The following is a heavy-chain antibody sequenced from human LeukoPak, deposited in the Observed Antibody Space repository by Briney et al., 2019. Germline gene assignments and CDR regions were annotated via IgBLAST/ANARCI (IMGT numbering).Heavy chain of an antibody. J-gene: IGHJ4*02. CDR1: GFTFSSYA. Sequence: GGSLRLSYAASGFTFSSYAMSWVRQAPGKGLEWVSAISGSGGSTYYADSVKGRFTISRDNSKNTLYLQMNSLRAEDTAVYYCAKDPNMWLAFDYWGQGTLVTVSS. CDR2: ISGSGGST. D-gene: IGHD6-19*01. V-gene: IGHV3-23*01. CDR3: AKDPNMWLAFDY.